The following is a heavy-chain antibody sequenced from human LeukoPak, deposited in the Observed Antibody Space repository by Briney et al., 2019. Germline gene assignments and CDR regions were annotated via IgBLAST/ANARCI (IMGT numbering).Heavy chain of an antibody. D-gene: IGHD5-18*01. CDR1: GYTFDDYA. V-gene: IGHV3-9*01. CDR2: ISWNSGSI. CDR3: AKGHTYGLGESYLDF. J-gene: IGHJ4*02. Sequence: PGRCLRLSCEASGYTFDDYAMHWVRQAPGKGLEWDSAISWNSGSIGYADSVKGRFTISRDNGKNSLYLQMNSLRTEDTALYYCAKGHTYGLGESYLDFWGQGTLVSVSS.